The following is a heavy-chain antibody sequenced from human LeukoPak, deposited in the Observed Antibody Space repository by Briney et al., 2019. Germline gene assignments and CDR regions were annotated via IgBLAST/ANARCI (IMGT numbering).Heavy chain of an antibody. CDR2: IYYSGST. J-gene: IGHJ6*03. CDR3: ARGYYDFWSGYYVYYYYYMDV. D-gene: IGHD3-3*01. Sequence: SETLSLTCTVSGGSISSSSYYWGWIRQPPGKGLEWIGSIYYSGSTYYNPSLKSRVTISVDTSKNQFSLKLSSVTAADTAVYYCARGYYDFWSGYYVYYYYYMDVWGKGTTVTVSS. V-gene: IGHV4-39*07. CDR1: GGSISSSSYY.